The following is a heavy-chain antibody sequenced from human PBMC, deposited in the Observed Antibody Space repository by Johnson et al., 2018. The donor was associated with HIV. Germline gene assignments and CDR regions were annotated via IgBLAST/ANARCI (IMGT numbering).Heavy chain of an antibody. J-gene: IGHJ3*02. V-gene: IGHV3-7*05. CDR1: GFTFRSYW. Sequence: VQLVESGGGVVQPGGSLRLSCVASGFTFRSYWMNWVRQAPGKGPQWLANIKYGGIEIYYDDSVKGRFTISRDNAKNELYRQMNSLRVEDTAIYYCARGWGGQQPIWGQGTMVTVS. D-gene: IGHD3-16*01. CDR2: IKYGGIEI. CDR3: ARGWGGQQPI.